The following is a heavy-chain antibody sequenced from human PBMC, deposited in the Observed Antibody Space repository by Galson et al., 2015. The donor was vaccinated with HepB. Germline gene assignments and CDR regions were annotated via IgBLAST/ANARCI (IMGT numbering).Heavy chain of an antibody. D-gene: IGHD3-3*01. V-gene: IGHV4-34*01. CDR2: INHSGST. CDR3: ARMGDFWSGYYTAPYYFDY. J-gene: IGHJ4*02. Sequence: SETLSLTCAVYGGSFSGYYWSWIRQPPGKGLEWIGEINHSGSTNYNPSLKSRVTISVDTSKNQFSLKLSSVTAADTAVYYCARMGDFWSGYYTAPYYFDYWGQGTLVTVSS. CDR1: GGSFSGYY.